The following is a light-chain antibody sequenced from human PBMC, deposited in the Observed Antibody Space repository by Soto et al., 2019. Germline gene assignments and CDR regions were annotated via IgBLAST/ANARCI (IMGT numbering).Light chain of an antibody. CDR1: QSVSSNY. CDR2: GAS. Sequence: ETVLTQSPGTLSLSPGEGATLSCRASQSVSSNYVAWYQQKPGQTPRLLIYGASSRATGIPDRFSGSGSGTDFTLTISRLEPEDFAVYYCRQYGISPLSFGGGTKVEIK. CDR3: RQYGISPLS. V-gene: IGKV3-20*01. J-gene: IGKJ4*01.